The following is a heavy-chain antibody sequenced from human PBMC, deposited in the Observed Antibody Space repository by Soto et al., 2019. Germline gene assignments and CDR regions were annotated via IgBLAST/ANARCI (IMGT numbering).Heavy chain of an antibody. J-gene: IGHJ4*02. CDR3: AKRRGAGGHFDY. V-gene: IGHV3-23*01. D-gene: IGHD2-15*01. CDR1: GFTFSSYA. CDR2: VSIGGST. Sequence: PGGSLRLSCPASGFTFSSYAMGWVRQGPGKGLEWVAVVSIGGSTHYADSVRGRFTISGDNSKNTLSLQRNSLTAEDTAVYFCAKRRGAGGHFDYWGQGALVTVSS.